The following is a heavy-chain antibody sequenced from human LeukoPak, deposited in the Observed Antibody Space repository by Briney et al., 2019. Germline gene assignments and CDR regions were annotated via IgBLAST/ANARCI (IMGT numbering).Heavy chain of an antibody. V-gene: IGHV3-21*01. J-gene: IGHJ3*02. Sequence: GGSLTLSCAASGFTFSSYSMNWVRQAPGKGLEWVSSISSSSSYIYYADSVKGRFTISRDNAKNSLYLQMNSLRAEDTAVYYCARDLIIWGASLLGAFDIWGQGTMVTVSS. CDR3: ARDLIIWGASLLGAFDI. D-gene: IGHD3-16*01. CDR2: ISSSSSYI. CDR1: GFTFSSYS.